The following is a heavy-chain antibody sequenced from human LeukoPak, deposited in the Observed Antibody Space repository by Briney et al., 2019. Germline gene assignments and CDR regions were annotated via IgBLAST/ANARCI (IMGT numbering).Heavy chain of an antibody. V-gene: IGHV3-48*01. D-gene: IGHD3-10*02. CDR2: ISSSGSTI. J-gene: IGHJ6*04. CDR3: AELGITMIGGV. Sequence: GRSLRLSCAASGFTFSSYGMHWVRQAPGKGLEGVSYISSSGSTIYYADSVKGRFTISRDNAKNSLYLQMNSLRAEDTAVYYCAELGITMIGGVWGKGTTVTISS. CDR1: GFTFSSYG.